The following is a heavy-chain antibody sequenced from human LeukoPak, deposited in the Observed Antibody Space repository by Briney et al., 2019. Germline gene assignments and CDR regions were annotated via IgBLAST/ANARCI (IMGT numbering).Heavy chain of an antibody. V-gene: IGHV3-21*01. Sequence: PGGSLRLSCPASGFTFSGYSMSWVRQAPGKGLEWVSAISSSSDYIYYAASVKGRFTISRDNARNSLYLQMNSLRAEDTAVYYCARSRSVSNYKGMDVWGQGTTVTVSS. J-gene: IGHJ6*02. CDR1: GFTFSGYS. CDR3: ARSRSVSNYKGMDV. D-gene: IGHD5/OR15-5a*01. CDR2: ISSSSDYI.